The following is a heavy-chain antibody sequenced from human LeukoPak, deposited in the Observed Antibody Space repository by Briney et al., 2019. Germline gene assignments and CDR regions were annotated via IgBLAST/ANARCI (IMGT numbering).Heavy chain of an antibody. J-gene: IGHJ6*03. CDR3: ARDTSRYSYGYGYYYYYMDV. CDR2: IIPIFGTA. Sequence: SVKVSCKASGGTFSSYAISWVRQAPGQGLEWMGGIIPIFGTANYAQKFQGRVTITADKSTSTAYMELSSLRSEDTAVYYCARDTSRYSYGYGYYYYYMDVWGKGTTVTVSS. V-gene: IGHV1-69*06. D-gene: IGHD5-18*01. CDR1: GGTFSSYA.